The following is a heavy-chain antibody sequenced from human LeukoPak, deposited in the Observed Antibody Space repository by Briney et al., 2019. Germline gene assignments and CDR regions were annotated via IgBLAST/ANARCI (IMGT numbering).Heavy chain of an antibody. CDR2: ISPSGSAE. CDR3: ATKVPGDSHFSS. J-gene: IGHJ5*02. CDR1: GLTFTSFE. V-gene: IGHV3-48*03. Sequence: GGSLRLSCAASGLTFTSFELNWIRQAPGKGLEWVSYISPSGSAEHSDSVKGRFTISRDNGKNSLYLQMNSLRAEDTAIYYCATKVPGDSHFSSWGQGTLVTVSS. D-gene: IGHD2-21*01.